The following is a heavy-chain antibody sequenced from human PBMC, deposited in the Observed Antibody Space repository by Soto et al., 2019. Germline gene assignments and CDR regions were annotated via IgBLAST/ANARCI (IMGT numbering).Heavy chain of an antibody. CDR3: ARVGSSSWYLGGMDV. D-gene: IGHD6-13*01. CDR2: INPSGGST. V-gene: IGHV1-46*01. CDR1: AYTFTSYY. J-gene: IGHJ6*02. Sequence: ASVKVSCEASAYTFTSYYMHWVRQAPGQGLEWMGIINPSGGSTSYAQKFQGRVTMTRDTTTSTVYMELSSLRSEGTAVYYCARVGSSSWYLGGMDVWGQGTTVTVSS.